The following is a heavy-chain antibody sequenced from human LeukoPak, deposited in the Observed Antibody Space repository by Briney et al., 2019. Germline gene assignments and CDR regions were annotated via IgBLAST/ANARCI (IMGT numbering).Heavy chain of an antibody. CDR1: GGSISSGGYS. CDR3: ARIVIAAAGTGGYYFDY. V-gene: IGHV4-30-2*03. CDR2: IYYSGST. Sequence: SETLSLTCAVSGGSISSGGYSWSWIRQPPGKGLEWIGYIYYSGSTYYNPSLKSRVTISVDTSKNQFSLKLSSVTAADTAVYYCARIVIAAAGTGGYYFDYWGQGTLVTVSS. J-gene: IGHJ4*02. D-gene: IGHD6-13*01.